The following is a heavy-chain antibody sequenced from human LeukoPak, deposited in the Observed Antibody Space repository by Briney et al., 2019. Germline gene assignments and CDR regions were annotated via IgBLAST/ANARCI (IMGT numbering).Heavy chain of an antibody. CDR3: ARDHHRRLYDSQARDTFAF. J-gene: IGHJ3*01. V-gene: IGHV3-64*02. CDR2: ISPDGTNI. CDR1: GFIFSGYA. D-gene: IGHD3-22*01. Sequence: PGGSLRLSCVASGFIFSGYAMQWVRQAPGKRLEYVSGISPDGTNIFYADSVKGRFTMSRDNAKNSLYLQMNSLRAEDTAVYYCARDHHRRLYDSQARDTFAFWGQGTMVTVSS.